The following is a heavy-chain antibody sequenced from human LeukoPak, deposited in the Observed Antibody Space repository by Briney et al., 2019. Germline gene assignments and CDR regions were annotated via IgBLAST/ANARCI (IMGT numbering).Heavy chain of an antibody. V-gene: IGHV1-18*01. Sequence: ASVKVSCKPSGYSFTRNGISWVRQAPGQGLEWMAWISANSGNTNYAQNFQDRVTLTTDTSTSTAYMELRSLRSDDTAVHHCARDVNYAFDYWGQGTLVTVSS. CDR1: GYSFTRNG. CDR3: ARDVNYAFDY. J-gene: IGHJ4*02. CDR2: ISANSGNT. D-gene: IGHD3-16*01.